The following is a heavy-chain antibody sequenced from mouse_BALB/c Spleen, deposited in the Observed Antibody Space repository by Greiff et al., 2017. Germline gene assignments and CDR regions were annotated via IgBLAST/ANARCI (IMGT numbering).Heavy chain of an antibody. CDR2: INPSTGYT. V-gene: IGHV1-7*01. J-gene: IGHJ1*01. Sequence: QVQLKQSGAELAKPGASVKMSCKASGYTFTSYWMHWVKQRPGQGLEWIGYINPSTGYTEYNQKFKDKATLTADKSSSTAYMQLSSLTSEDSAVYYCARDFDVWGAGTTVTVSS. CDR1: GYTFTSYW. CDR3: ARDFDV.